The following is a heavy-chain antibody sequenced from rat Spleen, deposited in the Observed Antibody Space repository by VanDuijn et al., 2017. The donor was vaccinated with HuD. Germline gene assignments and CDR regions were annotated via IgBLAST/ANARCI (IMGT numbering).Heavy chain of an antibody. D-gene: IGHD3-4*01. CDR2: ITNTGDST. V-gene: IGHV5-31*01. CDR3: TTTPFDY. J-gene: IGHJ2*01. CDR1: GFTFNNYW. Sequence: EVQLVESGGGLVQPGRSLKLSCVASGFTFNNYWMTWIRQAPGKGLEWVASITNTGDSTYYQDSVKGRFTISRDNAKSTLYMQMNSLRSEDTATYYCTTTPFDYWGQGVMVTVSS.